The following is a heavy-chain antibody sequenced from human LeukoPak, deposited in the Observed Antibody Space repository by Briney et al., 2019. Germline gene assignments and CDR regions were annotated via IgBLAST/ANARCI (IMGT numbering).Heavy chain of an antibody. V-gene: IGHV4-59*01. CDR2: MFYSGCS. J-gene: IGHJ4*02. CDR1: GGSISSYY. Sequence: SETLSLTCTVSGGSISSYYWTWIRQPPGKGLEWIGYMFYSGCSNYNPSLRSRVTISVDTSKNQISLKLSSVTAADTAVYYCARFNRSSSGWIDYWGQGTLVTVSS. D-gene: IGHD6-19*01. CDR3: ARFNRSSSGWIDY.